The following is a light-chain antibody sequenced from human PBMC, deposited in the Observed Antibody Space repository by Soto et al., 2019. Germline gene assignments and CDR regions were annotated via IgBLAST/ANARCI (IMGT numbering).Light chain of an antibody. CDR1: SSDVGTYNL. J-gene: IGLJ2*01. V-gene: IGLV2-23*02. Sequence: QSVLTQPASVSGSPGQSITISCTGTSSDVGTYNLVSWYQQHPGKAPKLMIYEVSKRPSGVSNRFSASKSGNTASLTVSGLQAEDEADYYCCSYAASSTFVFGGGTKVTVL. CDR3: CSYAASSTFV. CDR2: EVS.